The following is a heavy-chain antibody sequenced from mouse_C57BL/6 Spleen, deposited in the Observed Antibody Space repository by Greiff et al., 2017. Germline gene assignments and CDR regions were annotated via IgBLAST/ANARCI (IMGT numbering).Heavy chain of an antibody. J-gene: IGHJ1*03. D-gene: IGHD2-9*01. V-gene: IGHV1-15*01. CDR2: IDPETGGT. Sequence: QVQLKESGAELVRPGASVTLSCKASGYTFTDYEMHWVKQTPVHGLEWIGAIDPETGGTAYNQKFKGKAILTADKSSSTAYMELRSLTSEDSAVYYCTRDLLWLRGYFDVWGTGTTVTVSS. CDR3: TRDLLWLRGYFDV. CDR1: GYTFTDYE.